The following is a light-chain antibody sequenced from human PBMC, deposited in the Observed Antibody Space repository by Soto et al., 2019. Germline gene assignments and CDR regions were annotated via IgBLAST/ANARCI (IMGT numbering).Light chain of an antibody. Sequence: DIQMTQFPFTLSASVGDRVTITCRAGQSISSSLAWYQQKPGKAPKLLISDASNLESGVPSRFSGSGSGTEFTLTISSLQPDDFATYYCQQYNSYSTFGQGTKVEIK. CDR3: QQYNSYST. V-gene: IGKV1-5*01. CDR2: DAS. J-gene: IGKJ1*01. CDR1: QSISSS.